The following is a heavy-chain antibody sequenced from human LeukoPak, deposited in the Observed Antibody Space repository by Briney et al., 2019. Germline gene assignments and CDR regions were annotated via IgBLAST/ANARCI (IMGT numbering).Heavy chain of an antibody. CDR2: ISSNGGST. CDR1: GFTFSSYA. CDR3: VKDKRIAVAGTRNWFDP. J-gene: IGHJ5*02. V-gene: IGHV3-64D*06. Sequence: GGSLRRSCSASGFTFSSYAMHWVRQAPGKGLEYVSAISSNGGSTYYADSVKGRFTISRDNSKNTLYLQMSSLRAEDTAVYYCVKDKRIAVAGTRNWFDPWGQGTLVTVSS. D-gene: IGHD6-19*01.